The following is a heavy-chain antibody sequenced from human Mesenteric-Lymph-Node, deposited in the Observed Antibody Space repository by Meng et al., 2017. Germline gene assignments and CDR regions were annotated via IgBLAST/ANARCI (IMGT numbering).Heavy chain of an antibody. CDR2: INTNTGDP. CDR3: ARVKVSGEAYFHH. Sequence: ASVKVSCKASGYSFTNYALNWVRQAPGQGLEWMGWINTNTGDPTPAQGFTGRFVFSVDTSVSTTYLQISSLKADDTAVYYCARVKVSGEAYFHHWGQGTLVTVSS. V-gene: IGHV7-4-1*02. J-gene: IGHJ1*01. CDR1: GYSFTNYA.